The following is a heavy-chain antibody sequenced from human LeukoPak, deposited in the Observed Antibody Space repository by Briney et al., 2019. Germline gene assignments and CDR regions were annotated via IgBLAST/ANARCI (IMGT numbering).Heavy chain of an antibody. CDR2: INPNSGGT. CDR3: AREYGSGSTGDFDY. Sequence: WASVKVSCKASGYTFTGYYMHWVRQAPGQGLEWMGWINPNSGGTNYAQKFQGRVTMTRDTPISTAYMELSRLRSDDTAVYYCAREYGSGSTGDFDYWGQGTLVTVSS. D-gene: IGHD6-19*01. V-gene: IGHV1-2*02. J-gene: IGHJ4*02. CDR1: GYTFTGYY.